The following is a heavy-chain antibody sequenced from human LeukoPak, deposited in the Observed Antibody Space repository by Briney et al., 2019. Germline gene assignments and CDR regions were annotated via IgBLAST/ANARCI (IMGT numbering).Heavy chain of an antibody. CDR3: ARDKPPYSSGWYREDWFDP. CDR1: GYTFTGCY. D-gene: IGHD6-19*01. CDR2: INPNSGGT. V-gene: IGHV1-2*02. J-gene: IGHJ5*02. Sequence: GASVKVSCKASGYTFTGCYMHWVRQAPGQGLEWMGWINPNSGGTNYAQKFQGRVTMTRDTSISTAYMELSRLRSDDTAVYYCARDKPPYSSGWYREDWFDPWGQGTLVTVSS.